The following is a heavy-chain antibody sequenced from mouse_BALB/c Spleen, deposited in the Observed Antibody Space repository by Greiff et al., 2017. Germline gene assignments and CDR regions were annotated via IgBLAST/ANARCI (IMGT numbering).Heavy chain of an antibody. V-gene: IGHV5-17*02. Sequence: EVKLMESGGGLVQPGGSRKLSCAASGFTFSSFGMHWVRQAPEKGLEWVAYISSGSSTIYYADTVKGRFTISRDNPKNTLFLQMTSLRSEDTAMYYCSRWGAWFAYWGQGTLVTVSA. CDR3: SRWGAWFAY. CDR1: GFTFSSFG. J-gene: IGHJ3*01. CDR2: ISSGSSTI.